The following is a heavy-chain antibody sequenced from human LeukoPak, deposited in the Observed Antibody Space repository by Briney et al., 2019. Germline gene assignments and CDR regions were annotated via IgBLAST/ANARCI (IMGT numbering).Heavy chain of an antibody. J-gene: IGHJ6*03. V-gene: IGHV1-69*13. D-gene: IGHD1-26*01. CDR1: GYTFTSYG. CDR3: AGGGEAGATYYYYYYMDV. CDR2: IIPIFGTA. Sequence: ASVKVSCKASGYTFTSYGISWVRQAPGQGLEWMGGIIPIFGTANYAQKFQGRVTITADESTSTAYMELSSLRSEDTAVYYCAGGGEAGATYYYYYYMDVWGKGTTVTVSS.